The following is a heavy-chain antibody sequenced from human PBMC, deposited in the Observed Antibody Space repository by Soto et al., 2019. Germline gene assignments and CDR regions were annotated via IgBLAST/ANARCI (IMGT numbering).Heavy chain of an antibody. D-gene: IGHD1-26*01. Sequence: EVQLLESGGGLVQPGGSLRLSCAASGFTFSSYAMRWVRQAPGKGLEWVSAISGSGGSMYYADSVKGRFTISRDNSKNTLYLQMNSLRAEDTAVCYCARRGSGSYYDYWGQGTLVTVSS. V-gene: IGHV3-23*01. CDR3: ARRGSGSYYDY. CDR1: GFTFSSYA. CDR2: ISGSGGSM. J-gene: IGHJ4*02.